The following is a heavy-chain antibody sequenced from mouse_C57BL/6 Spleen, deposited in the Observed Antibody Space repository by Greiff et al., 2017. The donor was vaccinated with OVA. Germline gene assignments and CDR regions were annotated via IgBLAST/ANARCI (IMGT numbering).Heavy chain of an antibody. J-gene: IGHJ3*01. D-gene: IGHD3-1*01. CDR1: GYTFTSYW. Sequence: QVQLQQPGAELVRPGSSVKLSCKASGYTFTSYWMDWVKQRPGQGLEWIGNIYPSDSETHYNQKFKDKATLTVDKSSSTAYMQLSSLTSGDSAVYYCAIQPAWFAYWGQGTLVTVSA. CDR2: IYPSDSET. V-gene: IGHV1-61*01. CDR3: AIQPAWFAY.